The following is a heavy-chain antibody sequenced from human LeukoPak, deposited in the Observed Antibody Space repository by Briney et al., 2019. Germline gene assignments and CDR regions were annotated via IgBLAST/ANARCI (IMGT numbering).Heavy chain of an antibody. V-gene: IGHV3-33*01. CDR1: GFTFRNYG. Sequence: GTSLRLSCAASGFTFRNYGMHWVRQAPGKGLEWVASICTEGGEKYHADSVQGRFSISRGNSKNTLYLQMDSLRAEDTALYYCARIGYSTSWANFDYWGQGTLVTVSS. CDR2: ICTEGGEK. D-gene: IGHD6-13*01. CDR3: ARIGYSTSWANFDY. J-gene: IGHJ4*02.